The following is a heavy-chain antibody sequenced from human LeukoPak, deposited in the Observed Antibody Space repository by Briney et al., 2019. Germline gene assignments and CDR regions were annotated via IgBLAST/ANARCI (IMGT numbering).Heavy chain of an antibody. CDR3: ARGGPVGAYFDY. J-gene: IGHJ4*02. CDR1: GGTFSSYA. V-gene: IGHV1-69*05. Sequence: SVKVSCKASGGTFSSYAISWVRQAPGQGLEWMGRIIPIFGTANYAQKFQGRVTITTDESTSTACMELSSLRFEDTAVYYCARGGPVGAYFDYWGQGTLVTVSS. CDR2: IIPIFGTA. D-gene: IGHD1-26*01.